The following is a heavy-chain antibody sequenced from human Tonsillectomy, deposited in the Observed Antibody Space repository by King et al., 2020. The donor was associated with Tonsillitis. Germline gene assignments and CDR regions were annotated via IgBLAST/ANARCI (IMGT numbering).Heavy chain of an antibody. CDR2: ISTTSSYI. D-gene: IGHD3-16*02. Sequence: VQLVESGGGLVKPGGSLRLSCAASGFIFSAFDMNWVRQAPGKGLEWVSSISTTSSYIYYADSVKGRFSISRDNARNAVYLQMNSLRAEDTAVYYCASHSYDYVWGTYPIEKWGQGTLVTVSS. CDR1: GFIFSAFD. V-gene: IGHV3-21*01. J-gene: IGHJ4*02. CDR3: ASHSYDYVWGTYPIEK.